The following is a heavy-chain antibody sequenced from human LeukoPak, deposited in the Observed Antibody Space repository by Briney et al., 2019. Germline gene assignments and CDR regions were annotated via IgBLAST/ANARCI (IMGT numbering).Heavy chain of an antibody. V-gene: IGHV1-8*01. CDR2: MNPNSGNT. CDR3: ARGTTIAAQGTYYYYGMDV. J-gene: IGHJ6*02. CDR1: GYTFTSYD. Sequence: GASVKVSCKASGYTFTSYDINWVRQATGQGLEWMGWMNPNSGNTDYAQKFQGRVTMTRNTSISTAYMELSSLRSEDTAVYYCARGTTIAAQGTYYYYGMDVWGQGTTVTVSS. D-gene: IGHD6-6*01.